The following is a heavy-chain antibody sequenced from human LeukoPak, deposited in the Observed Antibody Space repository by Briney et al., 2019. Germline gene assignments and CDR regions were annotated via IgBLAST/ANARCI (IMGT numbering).Heavy chain of an antibody. Sequence: PSETLSLTCTVSGGSISSGDYYWSWIRQPPGKGLEWIGYIYHSGSTYYNPSLKSRVTISVDRSNNQFSLELRSVTAADTAVYYCARGVSAKRWLQPCFDYWGQGTLVTVSS. CDR3: ARGVSAKRWLQPCFDY. D-gene: IGHD5-24*01. CDR1: GGSISSGDYY. CDR2: IYHSGST. V-gene: IGHV4-30-2*01. J-gene: IGHJ4*02.